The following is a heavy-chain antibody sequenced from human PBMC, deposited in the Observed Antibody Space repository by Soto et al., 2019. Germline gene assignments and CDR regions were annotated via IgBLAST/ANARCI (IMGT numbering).Heavy chain of an antibody. Sequence: PGGSLRLSCAASGFTFSSYGMHWVRQAPGKGLEWVAVIWYGGSNKYYADPVKGRFTISRDNSKNTLYLQMNSLRAEDTAVYYCARDHIAVAGTCYYYYYGMDVWGQGTTVTVSS. D-gene: IGHD6-19*01. CDR2: IWYGGSNK. CDR1: GFTFSSYG. J-gene: IGHJ6*02. CDR3: ARDHIAVAGTCYYYYYGMDV. V-gene: IGHV3-33*01.